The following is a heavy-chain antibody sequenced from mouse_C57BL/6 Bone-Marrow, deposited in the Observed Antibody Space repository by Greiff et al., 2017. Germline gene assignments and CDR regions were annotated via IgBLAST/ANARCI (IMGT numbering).Heavy chain of an antibody. CDR2: ISNLAYSI. D-gene: IGHD1-1*01. V-gene: IGHV5-15*01. CDR3: AIRGTTVMDY. Sequence: EVKLMESGGGLVQPGGSLKLSCAASGFTFSDYGMAWVRQAPRKGPEWVAFISNLAYSIYYADTVTGRFTISRENAKNTLYLEMSSLRSEDTAMYYCAIRGTTVMDYWGQGTSVTVSS. J-gene: IGHJ4*01. CDR1: GFTFSDYG.